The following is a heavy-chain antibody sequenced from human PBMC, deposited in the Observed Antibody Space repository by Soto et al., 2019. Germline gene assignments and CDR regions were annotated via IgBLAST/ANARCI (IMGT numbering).Heavy chain of an antibody. D-gene: IGHD6-6*01. J-gene: IGHJ3*02. CDR3: AKKTDSSSPWGALDI. CDR2: ISGSGGTT. CDR1: GFTFSSYA. Sequence: EVQLLESGGGLVQPGGSLRLSCAASGFTFSSYAMTWVRQAPAQGLAWVSGISGSGGTTSYADSVKGRFTISRDSSKNTLYLHMDSLRVEYTAVYYCAKKTDSSSPWGALDIWGKGTMVSVCS. V-gene: IGHV3-23*01.